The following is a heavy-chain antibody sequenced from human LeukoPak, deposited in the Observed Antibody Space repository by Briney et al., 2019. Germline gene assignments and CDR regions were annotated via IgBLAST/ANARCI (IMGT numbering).Heavy chain of an antibody. D-gene: IGHD3-10*01. J-gene: IGHJ4*02. V-gene: IGHV3-53*01. CDR1: GFTVSSNY. CDR2: IYSDGNT. CDR3: ATSRGSGSFKF. Sequence: GGSLRLSCAASGFTVSSNYMTWVRQAPGKGLEWVSVIYSDGNTYYADSVKGRFTISRDSSENTLYLQMNSLRAEDTAVYYCATSRGSGSFKFWGQGTLVTVSS.